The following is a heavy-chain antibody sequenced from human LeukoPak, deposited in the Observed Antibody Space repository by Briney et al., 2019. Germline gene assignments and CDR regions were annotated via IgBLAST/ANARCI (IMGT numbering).Heavy chain of an antibody. V-gene: IGHV5-51*01. CDR1: GYSFTSYW. CDR3: SRALTVTTFFDY. Sequence: GESLKISCKGSGYSFTSYWIGWVRRLPGKGLEWMGIIYPGDSDTRYSPSFQGQVTISADKSISTAYLQWSSLKASDTAMYYCSRALTVTTFFDYWGQGTLVTVSS. D-gene: IGHD4-17*01. CDR2: IYPGDSDT. J-gene: IGHJ4*02.